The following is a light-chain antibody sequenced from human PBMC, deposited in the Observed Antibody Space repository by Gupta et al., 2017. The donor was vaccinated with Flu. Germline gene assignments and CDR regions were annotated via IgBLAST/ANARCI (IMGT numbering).Light chain of an antibody. CDR3: QQHSSWPLT. Sequence: GEKATLTFRASHSIGTYLAWYQQKAGQAPRLVIYDASKRATGVPARFSGSGSGTDFTLTISSLESEDFAVYYCQQHSSWPLTFGQGTKVEIK. V-gene: IGKV3-11*01. J-gene: IGKJ2*01. CDR1: HSIGTY. CDR2: DAS.